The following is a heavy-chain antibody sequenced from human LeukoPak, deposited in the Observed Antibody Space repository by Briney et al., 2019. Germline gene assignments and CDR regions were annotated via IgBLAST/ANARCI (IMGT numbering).Heavy chain of an antibody. CDR3: ARDYTD. V-gene: IGHV4-34*01. CDR1: GGSFSGYY. CDR2: INHSGST. D-gene: IGHD3-3*01. Sequence: NPSETLSLTCAVYGGSFSGYYWSWIRQPPGKGLEWIGEINHSGSTNYNPPLKSRVTISVDTSKNQFSLQLNSVTPEDTAVYYCARDYTDWGQGTLVTVSP. J-gene: IGHJ4*02.